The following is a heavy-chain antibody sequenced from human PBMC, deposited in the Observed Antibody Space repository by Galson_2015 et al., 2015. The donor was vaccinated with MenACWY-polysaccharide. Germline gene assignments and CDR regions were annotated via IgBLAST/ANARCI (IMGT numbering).Heavy chain of an antibody. Sequence: SLRLSCAGSGFTFGNHPMNWVRQAPGKGLEWVSYISSSGTIYYADSVKGRFTISRDNGRNSLYLQMNSLRDDDTAVYYCARVLKGLVGATPDYWGQGTLVTVSS. D-gene: IGHD1-26*01. CDR2: ISSSGTI. J-gene: IGHJ4*02. V-gene: IGHV3-48*02. CDR3: ARVLKGLVGATPDY. CDR1: GFTFGNHP.